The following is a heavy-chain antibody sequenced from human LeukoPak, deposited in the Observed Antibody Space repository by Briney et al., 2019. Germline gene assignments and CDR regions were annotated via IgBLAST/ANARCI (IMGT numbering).Heavy chain of an antibody. Sequence: GGSLRLSCAASGFTFSSYWMSWVRQAPGKGLEWVANIKQDGSEKYYVDSVKGRFTISRDNAKNSLYLQMNSLRAEDTAVYYCARGYCSGTSCYEFDYWGQGTLVTISS. V-gene: IGHV3-7*01. J-gene: IGHJ4*02. CDR2: IKQDGSEK. CDR1: GFTFSSYW. CDR3: ARGYCSGTSCYEFDY. D-gene: IGHD2-2*01.